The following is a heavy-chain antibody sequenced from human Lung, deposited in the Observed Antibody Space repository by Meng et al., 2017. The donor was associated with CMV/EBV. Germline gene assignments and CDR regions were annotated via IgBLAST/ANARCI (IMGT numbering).Heavy chain of an antibody. CDR2: INPSSGGT. Sequence: ASVKVSCKASGYTFTGYYMHWVRQAPGQGLEWMGWINPSSGGTNYAQKFQGRVTMTRDTSISTAYMELSRLRSDDTAVYYCARDPPHDPGIAVAGFFDPWGQGTLVTVSS. J-gene: IGHJ5*02. CDR1: GYTFTGYY. CDR3: ARDPPHDPGIAVAGFFDP. V-gene: IGHV1-2*02. D-gene: IGHD6-19*01.